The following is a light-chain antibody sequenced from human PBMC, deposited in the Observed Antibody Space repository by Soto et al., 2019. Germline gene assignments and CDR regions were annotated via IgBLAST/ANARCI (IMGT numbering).Light chain of an antibody. Sequence: QSVLTQPPSVSATPGQGVILSCSGGDSNIGSTAVNWYQQPPGTAPRLLIYSSNQRPSGVPDRISGSKSGTSASLAISGLQAEDEADYYWAAWDDALNVWLFGGGTQLTVL. J-gene: IGLJ3*02. CDR1: DSNIGSTA. CDR2: SSN. V-gene: IGLV1-44*01. CDR3: AAWDDALNVWL.